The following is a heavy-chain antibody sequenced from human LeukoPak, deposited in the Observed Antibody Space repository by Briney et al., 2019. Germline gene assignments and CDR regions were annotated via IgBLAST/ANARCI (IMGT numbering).Heavy chain of an antibody. CDR2: ISAYNGNT. CDR3: ATGTVTTYSYYYYMDV. Sequence: ASVKVSCKASGYTFTSYGISWVRQAPGQGLEWMGWISAYNGNTNYAQKLQGRVTMTTDTSTSTAYMEPRSLRSDDTAVYYCATGTVTTYSYYYYMDVWGKGTTVTVSS. J-gene: IGHJ6*03. CDR1: GYTFTSYG. V-gene: IGHV1-18*01. D-gene: IGHD4-17*01.